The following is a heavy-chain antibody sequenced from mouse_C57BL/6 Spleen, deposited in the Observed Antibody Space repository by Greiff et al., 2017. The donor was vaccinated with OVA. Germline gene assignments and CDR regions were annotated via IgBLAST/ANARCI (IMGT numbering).Heavy chain of an antibody. D-gene: IGHD2-1*01. Sequence: EVMLVESEGGLVQPGSPMKPPCTAPGFTFSDYYMAWVRQVPEKGLEWVANINYDGSSTYYLDSLKSRFIISRDNAKNILYLQMSSLKSEDTATYYCARVDYGNYRNWYFDGWGTGTTVTVSS. CDR2: INYDGSST. V-gene: IGHV5-16*01. CDR1: GFTFSDYY. CDR3: ARVDYGNYRNWYFDG. J-gene: IGHJ1*03.